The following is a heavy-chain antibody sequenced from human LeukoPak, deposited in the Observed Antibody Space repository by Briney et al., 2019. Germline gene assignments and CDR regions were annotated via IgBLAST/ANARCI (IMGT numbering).Heavy chain of an antibody. D-gene: IGHD6-13*01. CDR1: GGSISSYY. CDR3: ARGKAAAGVYYSDY. J-gene: IGHJ4*02. Sequence: PSETLSLTCTVSGGSISSYYWSWIRQPPGKGLEWIGEINHSGSTNYNPSLKSRVTISVDTSKNQFSLKLSSVTAADTAVYYCARGKAAAGVYYSDYWGQGTLVTVSS. CDR2: INHSGST. V-gene: IGHV4-34*01.